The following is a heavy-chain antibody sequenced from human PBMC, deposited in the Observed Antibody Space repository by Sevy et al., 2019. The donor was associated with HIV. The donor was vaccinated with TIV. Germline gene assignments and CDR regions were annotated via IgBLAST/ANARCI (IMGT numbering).Heavy chain of an antibody. J-gene: IGHJ4*02. CDR2: MSYDGSYK. Sequence: GGSLRLSCAASGFTFSSHGMHWVRQAPGKGLEWVAVMSYDGSYKSYGDSVKGRFTISRDDSKNTLYLQMNSLRPEDTAMYYCARRGGGSSPTRFDYWGQGTLVTVSS. CDR3: ARRGGGSSPTRFDY. CDR1: GFTFSSHG. V-gene: IGHV3-30*03. D-gene: IGHD3-16*01.